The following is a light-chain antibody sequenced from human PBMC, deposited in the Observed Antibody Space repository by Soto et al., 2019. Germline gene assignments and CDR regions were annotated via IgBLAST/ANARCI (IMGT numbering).Light chain of an antibody. CDR3: QQFTPSLTWT. CDR2: GAS. V-gene: IGKV3-20*01. CDR1: QSVDSRY. J-gene: IGKJ1*01. Sequence: EIVLTQSPGTLSLSPGERATLSCRASQSVDSRYLAWYQQKPGQAPRLLIYGASSRATGIPDRFSDSGSGTDFTLTISRLEPEDFAVYYCQQFTPSLTWTFGQGTKVEI.